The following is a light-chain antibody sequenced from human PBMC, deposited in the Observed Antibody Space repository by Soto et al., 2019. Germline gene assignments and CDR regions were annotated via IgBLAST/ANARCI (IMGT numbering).Light chain of an antibody. V-gene: IGKV3-15*01. CDR2: DAS. Sequence: DIVLTQSPGTLSLSPGDRATLSCRASQSVSGDLAWYHHKPGQAPRLLIYDASTRALDTPARFAGSGSGTEFTLTISSLQSEDFAVYFCQQYNNWPITFGQGTRLEIK. J-gene: IGKJ5*01. CDR3: QQYNNWPIT. CDR1: QSVSGD.